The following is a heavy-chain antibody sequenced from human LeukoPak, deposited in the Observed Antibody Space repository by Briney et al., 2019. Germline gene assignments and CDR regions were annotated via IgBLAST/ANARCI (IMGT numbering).Heavy chain of an antibody. CDR1: GYAFTGYY. Sequence: ASVKVSCKASGYAFTGYYMHWVRLAPGQGLEWMGWINPNSGGTNYAQKFQGRVTMTRDTSISTAYMELSRLRSDDTAVYYCAREWWVYYFDYWGQGTLVTVSS. J-gene: IGHJ4*02. V-gene: IGHV1-2*02. CDR2: INPNSGGT. D-gene: IGHD2-15*01. CDR3: AREWWVYYFDY.